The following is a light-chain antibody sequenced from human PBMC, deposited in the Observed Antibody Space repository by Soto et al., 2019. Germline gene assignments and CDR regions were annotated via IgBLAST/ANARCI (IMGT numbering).Light chain of an antibody. Sequence: DIQITQSPSSLSASVGVRVTITCRASLPTSNYLAWYQQKPGKIPNLLIYATSTLQAGDPSRFSGSGSGTDSALTLSSLQPEGVAAYYCQKYHGAPLTIGGGAQVHIK. CDR2: ATS. CDR3: QKYHGAPLT. J-gene: IGKJ4*01. CDR1: LPTSNY. V-gene: IGKV1-27*01.